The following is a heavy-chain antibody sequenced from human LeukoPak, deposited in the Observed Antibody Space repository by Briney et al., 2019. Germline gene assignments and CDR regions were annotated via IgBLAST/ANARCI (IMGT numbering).Heavy chain of an antibody. CDR1: GGSISSGGYY. Sequence: SSETLSLTCTVSGGSISSGGYYWSWIRQHPGKGLEWIGYIYYSGSTYYNPSLKSRVTISVDTSKNQFSLKLSSVTAADTAVYYCARDSTSAPYAFDIWGQGTMVTVSS. V-gene: IGHV4-31*03. CDR3: ARDSTSAPYAFDI. CDR2: IYYSGST. J-gene: IGHJ3*02. D-gene: IGHD3-3*02.